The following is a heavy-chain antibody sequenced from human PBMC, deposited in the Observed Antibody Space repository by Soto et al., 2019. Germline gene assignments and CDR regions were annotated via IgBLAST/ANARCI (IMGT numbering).Heavy chain of an antibody. CDR1: GLPFSNYW. V-gene: IGHV3-74*01. CDR3: ARAGWYRFDY. Sequence: GGSLRLSCAASGLPFSNYWVHWVRQAPGKGLMWVSRINSDGTTINYADSVEGRFTISRDNAKNTLFLQMNSLRVEDTAVYYCARAGWYRFDYWGQGTLVTVSS. J-gene: IGHJ4*02. CDR2: INSDGTTI. D-gene: IGHD6-19*01.